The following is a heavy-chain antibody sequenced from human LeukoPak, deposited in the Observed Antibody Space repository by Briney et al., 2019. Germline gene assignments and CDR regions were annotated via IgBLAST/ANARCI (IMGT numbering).Heavy chain of an antibody. J-gene: IGHJ4*02. CDR1: GFTLSNAW. V-gene: IGHV3-15*01. CDR2: IRSKTDGGTT. CDR3: ITGGYYLDY. Sequence: GGSLRLSCAASGFTLSNAWMSWVRQPPGKGLEWVGRIRSKTDGGTTDYAAPVQGRFTISRDDSKNTLYLQMNSLKTEDTAVYYCITGGYYLDYWGQGTLVTVSS.